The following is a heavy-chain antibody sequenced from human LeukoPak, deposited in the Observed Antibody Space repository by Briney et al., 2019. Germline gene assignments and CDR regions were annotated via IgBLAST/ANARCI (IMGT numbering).Heavy chain of an antibody. D-gene: IGHD2-2*01. V-gene: IGHV1-69*06. CDR2: IIPIFGTA. CDR1: GGTFSSYA. Sequence: SVKVSCKASGGTFSSYAISWVRQAPGQGLEWMGGIIPIFGTANYAQKFQGRVTITADKSTSTAYMELSSLRSEDTAVYYCARAAMPRYYYYYMDVWGKGTTVTISS. CDR3: ARAAMPRYYYYYMDV. J-gene: IGHJ6*03.